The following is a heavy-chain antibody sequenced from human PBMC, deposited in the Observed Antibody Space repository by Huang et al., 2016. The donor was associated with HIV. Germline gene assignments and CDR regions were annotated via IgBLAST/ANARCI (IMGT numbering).Heavy chain of an antibody. CDR2: ISAYNGNT. J-gene: IGHJ5*02. V-gene: IGHV1-18*01. D-gene: IGHD1-1*01. CDR1: GYVFTKYG. Sequence: QVELVQSGGEVKRPGASVRVSCKASGYVFTKYGVNWGRQAPGRGLEWRGCISAYNGNTNYADKFQGRVTLTRDTSTTTAYMELRDVTSADTAVYYCARDHWYPLQNWFDLWGQGTLVTVSS. CDR3: ARDHWYPLQNWFDL.